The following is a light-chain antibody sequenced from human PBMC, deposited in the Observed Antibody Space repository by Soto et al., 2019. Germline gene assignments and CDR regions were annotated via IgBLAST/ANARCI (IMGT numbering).Light chain of an antibody. J-gene: IGKJ1*01. CDR2: GAS. CDR1: QIVSSN. V-gene: IGKV3-20*01. Sequence: EIGLTQSPGTLSLSPGERATLSCRASQIVSSNVAWYQQIPGQTPRLLIYGASSRATGIPDRFSGSGSGTDFTLTISRLEPEDFAVYYCQQYGSSPWTFGQGTKVDIK. CDR3: QQYGSSPWT.